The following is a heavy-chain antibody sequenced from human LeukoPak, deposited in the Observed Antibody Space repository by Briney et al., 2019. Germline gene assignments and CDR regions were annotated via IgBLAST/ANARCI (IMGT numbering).Heavy chain of an antibody. CDR1: GYRFTTYW. V-gene: IGHV5-51*01. CDR3: ARRWSYYYDSSGYYSTYWYFDL. CDR2: IHPGDSDT. Sequence: GESLRISCKASGYRFTTYWIGWVRQMPRKGLEWMGAIHPGDSDTRYSPSFQGQVTISADKSISTASLQWSSLKASDTAMYYCARRWSYYYDSSGYYSTYWYFDLWGRGTLVTVSS. D-gene: IGHD3-22*01. J-gene: IGHJ2*01.